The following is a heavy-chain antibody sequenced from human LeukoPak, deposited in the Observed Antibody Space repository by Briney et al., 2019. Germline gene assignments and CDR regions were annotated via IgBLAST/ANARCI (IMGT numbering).Heavy chain of an antibody. CDR2: INPNSGGT. CDR1: GYTFTGYY. CDR3: ARVSRYFDPYYFDY. D-gene: IGHD3-9*01. J-gene: IGHJ4*02. V-gene: IGHV1-2*02. Sequence: ASVKVSCKASGYTFTGYYMHWVRQAPGQGLEWMGWINPNSGGTNYAQKFQGRVTMTRDTSISTAYMELSRLRSDDTAVYYCARVSRYFDPYYFDYWGQGTLVTVSS.